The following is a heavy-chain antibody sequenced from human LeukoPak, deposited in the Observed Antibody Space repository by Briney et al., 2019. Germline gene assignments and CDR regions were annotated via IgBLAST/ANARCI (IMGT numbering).Heavy chain of an antibody. D-gene: IGHD3-3*01. CDR3: ARGRIRFLEWYSSNWFDP. CDR2: IIPIFGTA. CDR1: GGTFISYA. J-gene: IGHJ5*02. V-gene: IGHV1-69*13. Sequence: SVKVSCKASGGTFISYAISWVRQAPGQGLEWMGGIIPIFGTANYAQKFQGRVTITADESTSTAYMELSSLRSEDTAVYYCARGRIRFLEWYSSNWFDPWGQGTLVTVSS.